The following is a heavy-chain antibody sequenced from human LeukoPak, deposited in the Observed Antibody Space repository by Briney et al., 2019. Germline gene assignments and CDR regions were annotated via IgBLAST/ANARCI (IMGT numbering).Heavy chain of an antibody. J-gene: IGHJ4*02. D-gene: IGHD3-3*01. V-gene: IGHV3-33*08. Sequence: LSLPCAVYGGSFSGNYWSWVRQAPGKGLEWVAVIWYDGSNKYYADSVKGRFTISRDNSKNTLYLQMNSLRAEDTAVYYCARDGNTYYDFWSGYHFDYWGQGTLVTVSS. CDR3: ARDGNTYYDFWSGYHFDY. CDR1: GGSFSGNY. CDR2: IWYDGSNK.